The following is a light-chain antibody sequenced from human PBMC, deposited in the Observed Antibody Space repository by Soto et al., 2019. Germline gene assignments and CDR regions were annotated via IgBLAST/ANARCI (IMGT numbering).Light chain of an antibody. CDR3: QKYNSAPFT. CDR2: AAS. V-gene: IGKV1-27*01. Sequence: DIQMTQSPSSLSASVGDRVTITCRASQAINNYLAWYQQQPGQLPRLMSQAASTLHSGVPSRFSGTQSGIEFTLTISSLQPEDVATYYCQKYNSAPFTFGPGTKVASK. CDR1: QAINNY. J-gene: IGKJ3*01.